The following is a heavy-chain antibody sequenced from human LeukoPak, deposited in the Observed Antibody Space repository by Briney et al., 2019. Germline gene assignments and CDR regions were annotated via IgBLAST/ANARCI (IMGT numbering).Heavy chain of an antibody. J-gene: IGHJ4*02. CDR2: ISSSRTAI. Sequence: PGGSLRLSCAASGFTFSGHSMNWVRLAPGKGLEWVSYISSSRTAIYYADSVKGRFTISRDNARNSLYLEMKSLGADDTAVYYCARAALPSCHYFDYCGQGALVTVSS. CDR1: GFTFSGHS. CDR3: ARAALPSCHYFDY. V-gene: IGHV3-48*01.